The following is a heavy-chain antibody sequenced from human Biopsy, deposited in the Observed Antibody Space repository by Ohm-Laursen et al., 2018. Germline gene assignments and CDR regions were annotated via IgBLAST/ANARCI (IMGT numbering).Heavy chain of an antibody. CDR1: GGSISNNNYY. Sequence: SDTLSLTYTVSGGSISNNNYYWGWIRQPPGKGLEWIGSIFYRGSTHYKPSLKSRVNISVDTSKNQFSLKLSSVTAADTAMYYCAAYYYDSSGYFYAFHYWGQGTLVTVSS. J-gene: IGHJ4*02. CDR3: AAYYYDSSGYFYAFHY. V-gene: IGHV4-39*01. CDR2: IFYRGST. D-gene: IGHD3-22*01.